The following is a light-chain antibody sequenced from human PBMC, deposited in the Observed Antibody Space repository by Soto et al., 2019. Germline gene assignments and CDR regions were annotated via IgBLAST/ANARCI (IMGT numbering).Light chain of an antibody. J-gene: IGLJ1*01. V-gene: IGLV2-23*02. Sequence: LTQPASVSGSPGQSITISCTGTRSDVGSYNLVSWYQQHPGKAPKPMIYEVSKRPSGVSNRFSGSKSGNTASLTISGLQAEDEADYYCCSYAGSSTYVFGTGTKVTVL. CDR3: CSYAGSSTYV. CDR1: RSDVGSYNL. CDR2: EVS.